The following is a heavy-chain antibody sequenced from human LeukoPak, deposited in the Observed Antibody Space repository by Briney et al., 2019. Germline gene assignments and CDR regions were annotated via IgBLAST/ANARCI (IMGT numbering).Heavy chain of an antibody. J-gene: IGHJ3*02. V-gene: IGHV3-9*03. Sequence: PGRSLRLSCAASGFTFDDYAMHWVRQAPGKGLEWVSGISWNSGSIGYADSVKGRFTISRDNAKNSLYLQMNSLRAEDMALYYCAKDIGAVAQDAFDIWGQGTMVTVSS. CDR2: ISWNSGSI. CDR1: GFTFDDYA. CDR3: AKDIGAVAQDAFDI. D-gene: IGHD6-19*01.